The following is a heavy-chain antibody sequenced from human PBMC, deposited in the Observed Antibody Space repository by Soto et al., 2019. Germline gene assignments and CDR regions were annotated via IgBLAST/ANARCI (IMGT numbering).Heavy chain of an antibody. CDR1: GFTFSSYG. CDR2: IWYDGSNK. CDR3: ARDLCTNGVCYSYYYGMDV. V-gene: IGHV3-33*01. Sequence: GGSLRLSCAASGFTFSSYGMHWFRQAPGKGLEWVAVIWYDGSNKYYADSVKGRFTISRDNSKNTLYLQMNSLRAEDTAVYYCARDLCTNGVCYSYYYGMDVWGQGTTVTVSS. J-gene: IGHJ6*02. D-gene: IGHD2-8*01.